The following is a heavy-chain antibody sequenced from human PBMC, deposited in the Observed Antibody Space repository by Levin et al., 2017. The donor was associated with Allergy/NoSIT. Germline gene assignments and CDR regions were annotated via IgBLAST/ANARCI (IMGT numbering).Heavy chain of an antibody. J-gene: IGHJ4*02. Sequence: GGSLRLSCAASGFTFSGHSMNWVRQAPGKGLEWVSYISDTGNTIYYADSVKGRFTISRDNAQNSMYLQMNSLRVEDTAVYYCYGRFGELFDDYWGQGTLVTVSS. CDR2: ISDTGNTI. D-gene: IGHD3-10*01. CDR1: GFTFSGHS. CDR3: YGRFGELFDDY. V-gene: IGHV3-48*04.